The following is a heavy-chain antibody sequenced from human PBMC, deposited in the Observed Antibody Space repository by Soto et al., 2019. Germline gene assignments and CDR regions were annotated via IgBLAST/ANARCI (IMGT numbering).Heavy chain of an antibody. Sequence: SETLSLTCAVYGGSFSGYYWSWIRQPPGKGLEWIGEINHSGSTNYNPSLKSRVTISVDTSKNQFSLKLSSVTAADTAVYYCARGRSFPYGDYRNSRAWGYCDYWGQGTLVTVSS. J-gene: IGHJ4*02. CDR2: INHSGST. CDR1: GGSFSGYY. CDR3: ARGRSFPYGDYRNSRAWGYCDY. D-gene: IGHD4-17*01. V-gene: IGHV4-34*01.